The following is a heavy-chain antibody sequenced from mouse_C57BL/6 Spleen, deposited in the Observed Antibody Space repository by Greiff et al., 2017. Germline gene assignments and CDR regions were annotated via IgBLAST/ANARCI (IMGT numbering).Heavy chain of an antibody. D-gene: IGHD1-1*01. CDR3: TRDYYGSSSFAY. CDR1: GFTFSSYA. CDR2: ISSGGDYI. V-gene: IGHV5-9-1*02. J-gene: IGHJ3*01. Sequence: EVKLVESGEGLVKPGGSLKLSCAASGFTFSSYAMSWVRQTPEKRLEWVAYISSGGDYIYYADPVKGRFTISRDNARNTLYLQMSSLKSEDTAMYYCTRDYYGSSSFAYWGQGTLVTVSA.